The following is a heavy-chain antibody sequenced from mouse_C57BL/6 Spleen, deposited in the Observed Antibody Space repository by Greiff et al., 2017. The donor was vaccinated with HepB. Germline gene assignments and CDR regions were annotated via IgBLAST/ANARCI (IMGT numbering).Heavy chain of an antibody. D-gene: IGHD1-1*01. CDR3: ARDFGGSSYYFDY. CDR1: GFTFSDYY. V-gene: IGHV5-16*01. Sequence: EVMLVESEGGLVQPGSSMKLSCTASGFTFSDYYMSWVRQVPEKGLEWVANINYDGSSTYYLDSLKSRFIISRDNAKNILYLQMSSLKSEDTATYYCARDFGGSSYYFDYWGQGTTLTVSS. CDR2: INYDGSST. J-gene: IGHJ2*01.